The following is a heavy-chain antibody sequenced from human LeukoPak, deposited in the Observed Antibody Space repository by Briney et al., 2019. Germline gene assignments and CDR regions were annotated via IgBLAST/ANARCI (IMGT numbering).Heavy chain of an antibody. V-gene: IGHV3-30-3*01. CDR1: GFTFSSYW. Sequence: GGSLRLSCAASGFTFSSYWMNWARQAPGKGLEWVAVISYDGSNKYYADSVKGRFTISRDNSKNTLYLQMDSLRAEDTAVYYCARVVIPTFPYYYYYGMDVWGQGTTVTVSS. CDR3: ARVVIPTFPYYYYYGMDV. CDR2: ISYDGSNK. J-gene: IGHJ6*02. D-gene: IGHD3-22*01.